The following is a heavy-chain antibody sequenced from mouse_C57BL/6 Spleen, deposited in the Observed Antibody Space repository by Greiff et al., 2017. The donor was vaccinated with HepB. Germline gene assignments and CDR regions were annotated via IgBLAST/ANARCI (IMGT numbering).Heavy chain of an antibody. D-gene: IGHD1-1*01. CDR1: GYTFTDYE. Sequence: VKLMESGAELVRPGASVTLSCKASGYTFTDYEMHWVKQTPVHGLEWIGAIDPETGGTAYNQKFKGKAILTADKSSSTAYMELRSLTSEDSAVYYCTMHYGSSPYYFDYWGQGTTLTVSS. CDR3: TMHYGSSPYYFDY. J-gene: IGHJ2*01. CDR2: IDPETGGT. V-gene: IGHV1-15*01.